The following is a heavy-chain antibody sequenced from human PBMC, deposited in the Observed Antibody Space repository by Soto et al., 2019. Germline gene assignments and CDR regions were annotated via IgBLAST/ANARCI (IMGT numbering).Heavy chain of an antibody. CDR1: GRSFPNYA. Sequence: VAELQVSRKGSGRSFPNYAIQWVRQAPGQRLEWMGWINAGNGNTKYSQKLQGRVTITRDTSASTAYMELSSLRSEDTAVYYCVVAAAAYYYYYGMDVWGQGTTVTVSS. D-gene: IGHD6-13*01. J-gene: IGHJ6*02. CDR3: VVAAAAYYYYYGMDV. CDR2: INAGNGNT. V-gene: IGHV1-3*01.